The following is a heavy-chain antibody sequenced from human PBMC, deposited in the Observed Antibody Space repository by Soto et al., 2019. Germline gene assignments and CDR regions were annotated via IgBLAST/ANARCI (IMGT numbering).Heavy chain of an antibody. CDR1: GFTFSDYY. V-gene: IGHV3-11*01. J-gene: IGHJ3*02. CDR3: ARPPRYCSGGSCYAGAFDI. Sequence: GGSLRLSCAASGFTFSDYYMSWIRQAPGKGLEWVSYISSSGSTIYYADSVKGRSTISRDNAKNSLYLQMNSLRAEDTAVYYCARPPRYCSGGSCYAGAFDIWGQGTMVTVSS. CDR2: ISSSGSTI. D-gene: IGHD2-15*01.